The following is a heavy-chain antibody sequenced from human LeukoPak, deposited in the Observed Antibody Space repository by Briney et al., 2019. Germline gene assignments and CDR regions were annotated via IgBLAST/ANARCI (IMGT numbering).Heavy chain of an antibody. V-gene: IGHV3-21*01. J-gene: IGHJ4*02. CDR1: GFTFSSYT. CDR3: ARGNYGDYAECFDY. Sequence: GGSLRLSCAASGFTFSSYTMNWVRQAPGKGLEWVSSISGSSSYIYYADSVKGQFTISRDNAMDSQYLQMNSLRAEDTAVYYCARGNYGDYAECFDYWGQGTLVAVSS. CDR2: ISGSSSYI. D-gene: IGHD4-17*01.